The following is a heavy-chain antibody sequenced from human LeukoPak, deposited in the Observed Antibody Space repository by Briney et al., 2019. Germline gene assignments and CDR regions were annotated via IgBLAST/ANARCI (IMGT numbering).Heavy chain of an antibody. D-gene: IGHD3-3*01. CDR3: ARHRAIFGVVIHYPSDAFDI. V-gene: IGHV4-39*01. Sequence: PSETLSLTCTVSGGSISSSSYYWGWIRQPPGKGLEWIGSIYYSGRTYYNPSLKSRVTISVDTSKNQCSLKLSSVTAADTAVYYCARHRAIFGVVIHYPSDAFDIWGQGTMVTVSS. CDR2: IYYSGRT. CDR1: GGSISSSSYY. J-gene: IGHJ3*02.